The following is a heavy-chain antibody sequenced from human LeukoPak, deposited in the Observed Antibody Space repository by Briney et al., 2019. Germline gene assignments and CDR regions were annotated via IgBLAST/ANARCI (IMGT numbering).Heavy chain of an antibody. Sequence: GGSLRLSCAASGFTFSSYVMSWVRQAPGVGLEWVSAISGSGGSTYYADSVKGRFTISRDNSKNTLYLQMNSLRAEDTAVYYCAKDKVVITTSSFDYWGQGTLVTVSS. CDR3: AKDKVVITTSSFDY. J-gene: IGHJ4*02. CDR1: GFTFSSYV. V-gene: IGHV3-23*01. CDR2: ISGSGGST. D-gene: IGHD3-22*01.